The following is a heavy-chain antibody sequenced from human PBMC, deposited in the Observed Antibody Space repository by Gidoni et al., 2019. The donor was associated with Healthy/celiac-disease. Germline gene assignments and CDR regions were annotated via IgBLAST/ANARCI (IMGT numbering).Heavy chain of an antibody. CDR3: ARDLSGSTMIVAPFDY. V-gene: IGHV3-30-3*01. Sequence: QVQLVESGGGVVQPGRSLRLSCAASGFPFSSYAMPWVRQAPGKGLGWVAVISYDGSNKYYADSVKGRFTISRDNSKNTLYLQMNSLRAEDTAVYYCARDLSGSTMIVAPFDYWGQGTLVTVSS. J-gene: IGHJ4*02. D-gene: IGHD3-22*01. CDR1: GFPFSSYA. CDR2: ISYDGSNK.